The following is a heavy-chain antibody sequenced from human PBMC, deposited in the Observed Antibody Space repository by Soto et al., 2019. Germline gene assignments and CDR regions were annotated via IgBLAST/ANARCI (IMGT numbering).Heavy chain of an antibody. Sequence: SETLSLTCTVSGGSISSSCCHWGWIRQAPGKGLEWVGNIYFDGSTHYNPSLKSRVTISADTSKNQFSLNLSSVTAADTAVYYCARRVGAVPFQDWGQGTLVTVSS. V-gene: IGHV4-39*01. CDR2: IYFDGST. J-gene: IGHJ1*01. CDR3: ARRVGAVPFQD. D-gene: IGHD1-26*01. CDR1: GGSISSSCCH.